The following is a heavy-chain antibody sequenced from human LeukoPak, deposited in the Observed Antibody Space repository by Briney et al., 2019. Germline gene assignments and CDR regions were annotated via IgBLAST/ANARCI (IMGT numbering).Heavy chain of an antibody. CDR3: ARVVVVRFFFDY. J-gene: IGHJ4*02. CDR1: GGSISSSSYY. V-gene: IGHV4-39*01. CDR2: IYYSGST. D-gene: IGHD2-15*01. Sequence: PSETLSLTCTVSGGSISSSSYYWGWIRQPPGKGLEWIGSIYYSGSTYYNPSLKSRVIISVDTSKNQFSLKLSSVTAADTAVYYCARVVVVRFFFDYWGQGTLVTVSS.